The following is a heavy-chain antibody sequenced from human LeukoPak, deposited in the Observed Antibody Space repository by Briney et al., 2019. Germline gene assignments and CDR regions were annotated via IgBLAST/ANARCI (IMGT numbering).Heavy chain of an antibody. D-gene: IGHD2-2*01. CDR2: ISGSGGST. CDR3: AKIRRYIVVVPAASTPFFDY. Sequence: GGSLRLSCAASGFTFSSYAMSWVRQAPGKGLEWVSAISGSGGSTYYADSVKGRFTISRDNSKNTLYLQMNSLRAEDTAVYYCAKIRRYIVVVPAASTPFFDYWGQGTLVTVSS. V-gene: IGHV3-23*01. CDR1: GFTFSSYA. J-gene: IGHJ4*02.